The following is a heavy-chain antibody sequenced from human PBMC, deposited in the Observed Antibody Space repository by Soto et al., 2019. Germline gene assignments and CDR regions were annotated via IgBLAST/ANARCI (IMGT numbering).Heavy chain of an antibody. CDR2: ISGSGGST. CDR1: GFTFSSYA. CDR3: AKAMEGDYYYYGMDV. Sequence: GGSLRLSCAASGFTFSSYAMSWVRQAPGKGLEWVSAISGSGGSTYYADSVKGRFTISRDNSKNTLYLQMNSLRAEDTAVYYCAKAMEGDYYYYGMDVWGQGTTVTISS. J-gene: IGHJ6*02. V-gene: IGHV3-23*01. D-gene: IGHD3-10*01.